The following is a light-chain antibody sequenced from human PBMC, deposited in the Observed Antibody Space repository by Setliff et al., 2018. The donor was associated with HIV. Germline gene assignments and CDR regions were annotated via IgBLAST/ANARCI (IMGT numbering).Light chain of an antibody. J-gene: IGLJ3*02. CDR2: DVD. CDR3: SSYTSSSTLV. Sequence: SGSPGQSITISCTGTSSDVGGYNYVSWYKQYPGKAPKLMVYDVDNRPAGVSNRFSGSKSGNTASLAISGLQAEDEADYYCSSYTSSSTLVFGGGTKVTVL. V-gene: IGLV2-14*03. CDR1: SSDVGGYNY.